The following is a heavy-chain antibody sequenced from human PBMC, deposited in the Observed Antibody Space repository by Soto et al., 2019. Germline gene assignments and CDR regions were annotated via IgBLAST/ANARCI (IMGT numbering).Heavy chain of an antibody. D-gene: IGHD3-22*01. Sequence: LVKVSFKASGYTFTDYYMHWVRQAPVQGLEWMGWINPNSGGTNYAQKFQGRVTMTRDTSISTAYMELSRLRSDDTAVYYCARSGGASGYHRPFDPWGQGTLVTVYS. CDR1: GYTFTDYY. V-gene: IGHV1-2*02. J-gene: IGHJ5*02. CDR2: INPNSGGT. CDR3: ARSGGASGYHRPFDP.